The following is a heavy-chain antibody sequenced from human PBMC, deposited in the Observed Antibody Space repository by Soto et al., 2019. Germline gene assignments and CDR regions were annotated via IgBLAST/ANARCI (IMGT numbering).Heavy chain of an antibody. Sequence: QVQLVQSGAEVKKPGASVKVSCKASGYTFTNYAMHWVRQAPGQRLEWMGWINAGNGNTKSSQKFQGRVTITRDTSASTAYMELNSLRSEDTAVYYCARGDYYDRHDYWGQGTLVTVSS. J-gene: IGHJ4*02. CDR2: INAGNGNT. D-gene: IGHD3-22*01. CDR1: GYTFTNYA. V-gene: IGHV1-3*01. CDR3: ARGDYYDRHDY.